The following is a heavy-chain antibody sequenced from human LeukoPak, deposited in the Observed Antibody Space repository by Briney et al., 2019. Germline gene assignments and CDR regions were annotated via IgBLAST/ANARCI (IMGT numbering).Heavy chain of an antibody. D-gene: IGHD5-18*01. Sequence: GGSLRLSCAASGSTSSSYGMHWVRQAPGKGLEWVAVIWYDGSNKYYADSVKGRFTISRDNSKNTLYLQMNSLRAEDTAVYYCAKDMGPYSYALDYWGQGTLVTVSS. V-gene: IGHV3-33*06. CDR2: IWYDGSNK. CDR3: AKDMGPYSYALDY. CDR1: GSTSSSYG. J-gene: IGHJ4*02.